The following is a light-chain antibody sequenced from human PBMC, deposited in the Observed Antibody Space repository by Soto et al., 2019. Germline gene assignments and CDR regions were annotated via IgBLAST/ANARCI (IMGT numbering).Light chain of an antibody. CDR2: KAS. J-gene: IGKJ1*01. V-gene: IGKV1-5*03. CDR1: QSISSW. CDR3: KQYNSQRT. Sequence: IQMTQSPSTLSASVGDRVTITCRASQSISSWLAWYQQKPGKAPKLLHYKASSLESGLPSRFSGGGSGTEFVLIISSLHPDDFANYYCKQYNSQRTFGQGTKVEIK.